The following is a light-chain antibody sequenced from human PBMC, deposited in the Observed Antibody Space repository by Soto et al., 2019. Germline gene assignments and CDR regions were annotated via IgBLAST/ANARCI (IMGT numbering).Light chain of an antibody. CDR3: QQYKNWLALT. V-gene: IGKV3-20*01. Sequence: IVLTPSPGTLSLSLWQRSTHSTSSTQSVSNNYLVWYQQKPGQAPRLLIYGAFSRATGIPDRFSGGGSGTDFTLTISRLEPEDSAVYYCQQYKNWLALTFGGGTKV. J-gene: IGKJ4*01. CDR2: GAF. CDR1: QSVSNNY.